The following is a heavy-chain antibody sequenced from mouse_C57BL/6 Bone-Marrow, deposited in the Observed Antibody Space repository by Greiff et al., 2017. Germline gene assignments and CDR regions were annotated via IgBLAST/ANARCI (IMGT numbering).Heavy chain of an antibody. CDR3: SEATAVYYRACSQSYYSFAY. Sequence: VQLQQSGPELAGAWASVMISCQAFYTFSNRVHFALRDTDYWIQWGKQWRGQGLEWGVAIYPGNGDNSYNPKFKGKATLDADKTSSSSYMQLRNLTSEATAVYYRACSQSYYSFAYWGQGTLVTVSA. D-gene: IGHD2-12*01. J-gene: IGHJ3*01. CDR2: GQGLEWGV. V-gene: IGHV1-87*01. CDR1: YTFSNRVH.